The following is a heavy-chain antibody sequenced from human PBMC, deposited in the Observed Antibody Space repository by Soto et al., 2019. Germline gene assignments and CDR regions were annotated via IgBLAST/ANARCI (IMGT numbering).Heavy chain of an antibody. CDR3: AKLVTGYYIRPTFDY. V-gene: IGHV3-23*01. CDR1: GFTFSSYA. Sequence: PGGSLRLSCAASGFTFSSYAMSWVRQAPGKGLEWVSAISGSGGSTYYADSVKGRFTISRENSKNTLYLQMNNLRAEDTAVYYCAKLVTGYYIRPTFDYWGQGTLGTVSS. CDR2: ISGSGGST. J-gene: IGHJ4*02. D-gene: IGHD3-9*01.